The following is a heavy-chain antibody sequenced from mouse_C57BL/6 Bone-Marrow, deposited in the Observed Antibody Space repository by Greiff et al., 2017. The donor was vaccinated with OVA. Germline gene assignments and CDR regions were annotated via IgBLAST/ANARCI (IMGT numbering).Heavy chain of an antibody. V-gene: IGHV1-55*01. Sequence: VQLQQPGAELVKPGASVKMSCKASGYTFTSYWITWVKQRPGQGLEWIGVIYPGSGSTNYNEKFKSKATLTVDTSSSTAYMQLSSLTSEDSAVYYCALIYYDYDGPFDYWGQGTTLTVSS. D-gene: IGHD2-4*01. J-gene: IGHJ2*01. CDR3: ALIYYDYDGPFDY. CDR2: IYPGSGST. CDR1: GYTFTSYW.